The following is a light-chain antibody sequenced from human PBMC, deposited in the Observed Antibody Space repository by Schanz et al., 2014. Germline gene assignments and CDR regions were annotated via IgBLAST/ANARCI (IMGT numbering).Light chain of an antibody. CDR3: QQNYRTLVT. CDR2: AAS. J-gene: IGKJ4*01. Sequence: DIQMTQSPSSLSASVGDRVTITCQASQDISNYLNWYQRNPGKAPKLLIYAASSLQSGVPSRFSGSGSGTDFTLTISSLQPEDFATYYCQQNYRTLVTFGGGTRVEIK. V-gene: IGKV1-39*01. CDR1: QDISNY.